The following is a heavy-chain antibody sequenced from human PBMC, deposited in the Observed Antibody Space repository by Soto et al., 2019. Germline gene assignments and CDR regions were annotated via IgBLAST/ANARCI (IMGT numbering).Heavy chain of an antibody. J-gene: IGHJ3*02. CDR2: ISAYNGNT. CDR1: GYTFTSYG. Sequence: ASVKVSCKASGYTFTSYGISWVRQAPGQGLEWMGWISAYNGNTNYAQKIQGRVTMTTDTSTSKANMELRSLRAADTAVYYCARHKHHRIEVAPTYAFDIWGQGTMVTVSS. V-gene: IGHV1-18*01. CDR3: ARHKHHRIEVAPTYAFDI. D-gene: IGHD6-19*01.